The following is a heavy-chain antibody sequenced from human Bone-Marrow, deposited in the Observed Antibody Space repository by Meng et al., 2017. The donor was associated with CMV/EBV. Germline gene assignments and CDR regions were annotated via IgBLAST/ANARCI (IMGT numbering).Heavy chain of an antibody. CDR3: AREGQYGDYGFSYAFDI. J-gene: IGHJ3*02. D-gene: IGHD4-17*01. CDR2: INPSGGST. CDR1: GYTFTSYY. V-gene: IGHV1-46*01. Sequence: ASVKVSCKASGYTFTSYYMHWVRQAPGQGLEWMGIINPSGGSTSYAQKFQGRVTMTRDTSTSTVYMELSSLRSEDTAVYYCAREGQYGDYGFSYAFDIWGQGTMVPSPQ.